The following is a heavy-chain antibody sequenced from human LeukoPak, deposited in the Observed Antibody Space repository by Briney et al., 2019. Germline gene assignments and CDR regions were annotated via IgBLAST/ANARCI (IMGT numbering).Heavy chain of an antibody. D-gene: IGHD4-11*01. Sequence: HPGGSLRLSCAASGFTFSSYWMSWVRQAPGKGLGWVANIKQDGSEKYYVDSVKGRFTISRDNAKNSLYLQMNSLRAEDTGVYYCAKDAQRGFDYSNSLENWGQGTLVTVSS. CDR2: IKQDGSEK. J-gene: IGHJ4*02. V-gene: IGHV3-7*01. CDR1: GFTFSSYW. CDR3: AKDAQRGFDYSNSLEN.